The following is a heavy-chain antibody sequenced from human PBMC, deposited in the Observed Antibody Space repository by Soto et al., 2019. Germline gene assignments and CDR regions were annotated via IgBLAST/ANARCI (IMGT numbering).Heavy chain of an antibody. CDR2: IYYSGST. D-gene: IGHD6-13*01. CDR1: GGSISSYY. CDR3: AIHINYSGYSSSWCPALSLD. J-gene: IGHJ4*02. V-gene: IGHV4-59*08. Sequence: SETLSLTCTVSGGSISSYYWSWIRQPPGKGLEWIGYIYYSGSTNYNPSLKSRVTISVDTSKNQFSLKLSSVTAADTAVYYCAIHINYSGYSSSWCPALSLDWGQGTLVTVSS.